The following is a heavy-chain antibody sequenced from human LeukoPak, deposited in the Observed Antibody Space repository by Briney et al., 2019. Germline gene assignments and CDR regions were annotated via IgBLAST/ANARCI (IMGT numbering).Heavy chain of an antibody. D-gene: IGHD6-13*01. V-gene: IGHV4-31*03. CDR3: ARDVVAAAGTDY. J-gene: IGHJ4*02. CDR2: IYYIGDT. Sequence: PSETLSLTCTVSGGSISSGGYYWSWIRQHPGKGLEWIGYIYYIGDTYYNPSLKSRVIISLDTSRNQFSLKLSSVTAADTAVYYCARDVVAAAGTDYWGQGTLVTVSS. CDR1: GGSISSGGYY.